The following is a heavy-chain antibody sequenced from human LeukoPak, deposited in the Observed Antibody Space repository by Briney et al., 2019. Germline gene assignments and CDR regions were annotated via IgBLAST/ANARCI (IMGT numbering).Heavy chain of an antibody. CDR3: AIDPNWGIHY. V-gene: IGHV3-23*01. J-gene: IGHJ4*02. D-gene: IGHD7-27*01. CDR2: IGGSGGDI. Sequence: GGSLRLSCAASGFTFSSYGMHWVRQPPGKGLEWVSIIGGSGGDIHYADSVKGRFTISRDNSKNTLYLQMNSLRVEDTAIYYCAIDPNWGIHYWGQGVLVTVSS. CDR1: GFTFSSYG.